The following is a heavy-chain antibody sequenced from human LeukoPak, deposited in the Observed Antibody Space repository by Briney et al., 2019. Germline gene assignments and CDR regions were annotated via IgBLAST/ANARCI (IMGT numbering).Heavy chain of an antibody. CDR3: ARDHGVQLERYYYYYYMDV. Sequence: ASVKVSCKASGYTFTSYGISWVRQAPGQGLEWMGWINTYNGNTNYAQKLQGRVTMTTDTSTSTAYMELRSLRSDDTAVYYCARDHGVQLERYYYYYYMDVWGKGTTVTISS. CDR1: GYTFTSYG. V-gene: IGHV1-18*01. D-gene: IGHD1-1*01. CDR2: INTYNGNT. J-gene: IGHJ6*03.